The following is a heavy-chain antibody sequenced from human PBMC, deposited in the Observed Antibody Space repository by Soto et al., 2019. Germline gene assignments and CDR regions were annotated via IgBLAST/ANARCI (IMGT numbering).Heavy chain of an antibody. CDR3: VRDQQWLLPVPLNFDY. V-gene: IGHV1-18*01. CDR2: ISAFNGET. J-gene: IGHJ4*02. CDR1: GFTFSDYG. Sequence: ASVKVSCKASGFTFSDYGFSWVRQAPGRGLEWMGRISAFNGETNYTQESEGRVAMTTDAATTTAYMELRSLTVDDTAVYYCVRDQQWLLPVPLNFDYWGQGTVVTVSS. D-gene: IGHD6-19*01.